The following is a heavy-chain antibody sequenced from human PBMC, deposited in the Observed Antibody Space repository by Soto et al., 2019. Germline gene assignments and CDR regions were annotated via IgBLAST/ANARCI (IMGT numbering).Heavy chain of an antibody. Sequence: PSETLSLTCTFSGGSISSGDYYWSWIRQPPGKGLEWIAYIYYTGSTYYNPSLKSRVTMSVDAPKNQFSLKLSSMSAADTAVYFCARTTAMNWFDPWGQGTLVTVSS. D-gene: IGHD1-1*01. V-gene: IGHV4-30-4*01. CDR1: GGSISSGDYY. CDR3: ARTTAMNWFDP. CDR2: IYYTGST. J-gene: IGHJ5*02.